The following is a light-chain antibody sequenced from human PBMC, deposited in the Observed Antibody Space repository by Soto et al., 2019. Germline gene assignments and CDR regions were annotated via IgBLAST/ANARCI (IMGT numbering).Light chain of an antibody. CDR1: QSVSSNY. V-gene: IGKV3-20*01. CDR2: GAS. J-gene: IGKJ1*01. Sequence: EIVLTQSPGTLSLSPGERATLSCRASQSVSSNYLAWYQQKPGQAPRPLIYGASSRATGFPVRFSGSGAGTDFTITSIRLQLDDFSIYFCERYGSSPWTFGQGTQVEVK. CDR3: ERYGSSPWT.